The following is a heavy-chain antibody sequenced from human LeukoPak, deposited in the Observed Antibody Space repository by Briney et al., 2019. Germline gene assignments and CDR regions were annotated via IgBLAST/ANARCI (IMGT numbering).Heavy chain of an antibody. CDR3: ARVGGVYYYDSRGGNWFDP. CDR1: GGSISSGGYS. V-gene: IGHV4-30-2*01. Sequence: SQTLSLTCAVSGGSISSGGYSWSWIRQPPGKGLEWIGYIYHSGSTYYNPSLKSRVTISVDRSKNQFSLKLSSVTAADTAVYYCARVGGVYYYDSRGGNWFDPWGQGTLVTVSS. J-gene: IGHJ5*02. CDR2: IYHSGST. D-gene: IGHD3-22*01.